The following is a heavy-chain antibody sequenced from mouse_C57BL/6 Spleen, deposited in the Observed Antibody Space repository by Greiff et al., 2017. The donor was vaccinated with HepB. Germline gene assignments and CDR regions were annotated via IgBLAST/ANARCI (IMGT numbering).Heavy chain of an antibody. CDR1: GYTFTDYY. CDR3: ARSYGSSPFFDY. CDR2: INPYNGGT. D-gene: IGHD1-1*01. J-gene: IGHJ2*01. V-gene: IGHV1-19*01. Sequence: VQLKESGPVLVKPGASVKMSCKASGYTFTDYYMNWVKQSHGKSLEWIGVINPYNGGTSYNQKFKGKATLTVDKSSSTAYMELNSLTSEDSAVYYCARSYGSSPFFDYWGQGTTLTVSS.